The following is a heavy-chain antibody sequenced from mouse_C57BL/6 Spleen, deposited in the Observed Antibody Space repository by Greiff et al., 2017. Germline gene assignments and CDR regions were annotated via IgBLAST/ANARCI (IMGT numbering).Heavy chain of an antibody. CDR2: ISYDGSN. CDR3: AREGAYYSITGYFDV. D-gene: IGHD2-5*01. CDR1: GYSITSGYY. V-gene: IGHV3-6*01. J-gene: IGHJ1*03. Sequence: EVKLMESGPGLVKPSQSLSLTCSVTGYSITSGYYWNWIRQFPGNKLEWMGYISYDGSNNYNPSLKNRISITRDTSKNQFFLKLNSVTTEDTATYYCAREGAYYSITGYFDVWGTGTTVTVSS.